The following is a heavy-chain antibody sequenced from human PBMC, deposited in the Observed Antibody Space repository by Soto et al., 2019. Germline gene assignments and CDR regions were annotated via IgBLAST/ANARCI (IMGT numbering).Heavy chain of an antibody. D-gene: IGHD2-2*01. J-gene: IGHJ5*02. CDR2: IYYSGST. CDR3: ARELVVVVPAAIGNWFDP. Sequence: SETLSLTCTVSGGSIGSGGYYWSWIRQHPGKGLEWIGYIYYSGSTNYNPSLKSRVTISVDTSKNQFSLKLSSVTAADTAVYYCARELVVVVPAAIGNWFDPWGQGTLVTVSS. CDR1: GGSIGSGGYY. V-gene: IGHV4-61*08.